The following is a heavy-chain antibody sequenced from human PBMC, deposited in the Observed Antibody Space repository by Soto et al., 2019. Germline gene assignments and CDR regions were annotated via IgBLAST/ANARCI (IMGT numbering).Heavy chain of an antibody. Sequence: PSETLSLTCTVSGGSISSGDYYWSWIRQPPGKGLEWIGYIYYSGSTYYNPSLKSRVTISVDTSKNQFSLKLSSVTAADTAVYYCARAPYIVVGRASWFDPWGQGTLVTVS. CDR1: GGSISSGDYY. D-gene: IGHD2-21*01. CDR3: ARAPYIVVGRASWFDP. CDR2: IYYSGST. V-gene: IGHV4-30-4*01. J-gene: IGHJ5*02.